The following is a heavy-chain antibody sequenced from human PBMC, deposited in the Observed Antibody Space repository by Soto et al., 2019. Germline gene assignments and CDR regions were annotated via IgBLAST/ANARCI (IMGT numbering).Heavy chain of an antibody. V-gene: IGHV3-23*01. Sequence: EVQLLESGGGLVQPGGSVRLSCAASGFTFSSYAMSWVRQAPGKGLEWVSAISGSGGSTYYADSVKGRFTISRDNSKNTLYLQMNSLRAEDTAVYYCAKGHGYANVVDYWGQGTLVTVSS. D-gene: IGHD2-2*01. J-gene: IGHJ4*02. CDR1: GFTFSSYA. CDR3: AKGHGYANVVDY. CDR2: ISGSGGST.